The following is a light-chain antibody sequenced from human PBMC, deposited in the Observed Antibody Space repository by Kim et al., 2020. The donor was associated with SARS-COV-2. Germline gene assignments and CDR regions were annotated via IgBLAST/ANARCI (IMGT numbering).Light chain of an antibody. CDR2: YDS. Sequence: APGKKARITCGGNNIGSKSVHWYQQKQGQAPVLVIYYDSDRPSGIPERFSGSNSGNTATLTISRVEAGDEADYYCQVWDSSSDHRVFGGGTKLTVL. CDR1: NIGSKS. J-gene: IGLJ3*02. CDR3: QVWDSSSDHRV. V-gene: IGLV3-21*04.